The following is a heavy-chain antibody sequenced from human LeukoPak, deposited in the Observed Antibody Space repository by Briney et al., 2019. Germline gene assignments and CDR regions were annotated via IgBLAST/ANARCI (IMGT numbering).Heavy chain of an antibody. V-gene: IGHV3-48*03. J-gene: IGHJ6*03. Sequence: RGSLRLSCAASGFTFSSYEMNWVRQAPGKGLEWVSYISSSGSTIYYADSVKGRFTISRDNAKNSLFLQMNSLRAEDTAVYYCARVLRYCSGGNCYSGGLGYMDVWGKGTTVTISS. CDR2: ISSSGSTI. CDR1: GFTFSSYE. CDR3: ARVLRYCSGGNCYSGGLGYMDV. D-gene: IGHD2-15*01.